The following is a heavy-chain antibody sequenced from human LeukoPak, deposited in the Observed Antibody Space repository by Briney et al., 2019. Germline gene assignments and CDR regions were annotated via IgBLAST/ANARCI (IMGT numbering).Heavy chain of an antibody. CDR1: GGSISSSDSSY. V-gene: IGHV4-39*01. D-gene: IGHD3-16*01. CDR2: VYYSGST. J-gene: IGHJ6*03. Sequence: SETLSLTCTVSGGSISSSDSSYWGWIRQPPGKGLEWIGSVYYSGSTYYNPSLNSRVTTSVDTSKNQFSLKLCSVTAADTAVYYCARHMKYYYYYMDVWGKGTTVTVSS. CDR3: ARHMKYYYYYMDV.